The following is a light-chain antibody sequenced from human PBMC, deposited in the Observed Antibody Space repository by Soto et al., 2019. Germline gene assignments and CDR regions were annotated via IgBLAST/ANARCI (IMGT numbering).Light chain of an antibody. CDR3: AARDSGLGKLL. CDR2: DTN. Sequence: QSVLTQPPSVSAAPGQSVTLSCSGGAYGIGISYFSCYQHFPGAAPKLVIYDTNKRPSAIPDRFSGSTSGTSATLGITGLQTGDDADDYCAARDSGLGKLLFGGGTKLTVL. V-gene: IGLV1-51*01. CDR1: AYGIGISY. J-gene: IGLJ2*01.